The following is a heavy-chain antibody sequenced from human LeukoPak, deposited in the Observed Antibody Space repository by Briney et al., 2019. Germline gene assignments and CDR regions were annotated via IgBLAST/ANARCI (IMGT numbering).Heavy chain of an antibody. CDR2: IIPILGIA. CDR1: GYTFTSYG. V-gene: IGHV1-69*04. Sequence: ASVKVSCKASGYTFTSYGISWVRQAPGQGLEWMGRIIPILGIANYAQKFQGRVTITADKSTSTAYMELSSLRSEDTAVYYCASRRDGYNFGPDYWGQGTLVTVSS. J-gene: IGHJ4*02. D-gene: IGHD5-12*01. CDR3: ASRRDGYNFGPDY.